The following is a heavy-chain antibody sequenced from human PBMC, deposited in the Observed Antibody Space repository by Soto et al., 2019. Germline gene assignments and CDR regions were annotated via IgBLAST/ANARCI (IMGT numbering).Heavy chain of an antibody. J-gene: IGHJ4*02. CDR1: GGSISSSNNY. CDR2: ISYSGST. V-gene: IGHV4-39*01. D-gene: IGHD3-9*01. Sequence: SETLSLTCSVSGGSISSSNNYWGWIRQSPGKGLEWTGSISYSGSTYYNPSLKTRLTMSVDTSNNQFSLRLSSVTAADTAVYYCARHGGYYDILTGYHAWGQGTLVTVSS. CDR3: ARHGGYYDILTGYHA.